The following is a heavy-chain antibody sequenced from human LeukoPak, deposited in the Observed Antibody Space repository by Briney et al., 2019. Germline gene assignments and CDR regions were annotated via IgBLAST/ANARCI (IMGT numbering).Heavy chain of an antibody. CDR2: IYTSGST. CDR1: GGSISSGSYY. J-gene: IGHJ5*02. CDR3: ARDAQYCGGDCYLNWFDP. V-gene: IGHV4-61*02. D-gene: IGHD2-21*02. Sequence: SETLSLTCTVSGGSISSGSYYWSWIRQPAGKGLEWIGRIYTSGSTNYNPSLKSRVTMSVDTSKNQFSLKLSSVTAADTAVYYRARDAQYCGGDCYLNWFDPWGQGTLVTVSS.